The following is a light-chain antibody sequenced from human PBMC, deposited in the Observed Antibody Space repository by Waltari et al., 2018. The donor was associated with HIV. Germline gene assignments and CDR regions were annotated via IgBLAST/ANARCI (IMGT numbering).Light chain of an antibody. Sequence: VMTQSPATVSVYPRGRDNLSCRASQSVGSYLAWYQQKPGQAPRLLTYGASTRATGIPTRFSGSGSVTEFTLTISSLKSEDFAVYYCHQYNKWPRGTFGGGTKVEV. CDR1: QSVGSY. V-gene: IGKV3-15*01. CDR2: GAS. J-gene: IGKJ4*01. CDR3: HQYNKWPRGT.